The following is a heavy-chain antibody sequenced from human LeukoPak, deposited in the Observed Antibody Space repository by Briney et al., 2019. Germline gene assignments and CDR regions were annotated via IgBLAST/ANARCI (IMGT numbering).Heavy chain of an antibody. CDR1: GYSISSGYY. J-gene: IGHJ4*02. CDR3: ARARYNYGDSDY. Sequence: SETLSPTCAVSGYSISSGYYWGWIRQPPGKGLEWIGTIYHNGNTYYNPSLNSRATISVDTSRNQFSLELSSVTAADTAVFYCARARYNYGDSDYWGQGTLVTVSS. CDR2: IYHNGNT. V-gene: IGHV4-38-2*01. D-gene: IGHD5-18*01.